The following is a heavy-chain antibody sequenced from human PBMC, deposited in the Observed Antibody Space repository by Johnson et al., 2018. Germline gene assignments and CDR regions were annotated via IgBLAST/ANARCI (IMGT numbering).Heavy chain of an antibody. V-gene: IGHV3-23*01. CDR1: GFTFTSYA. J-gene: IGHJ4*02. Sequence: EVQLLESGGGLVQPGGSLRLSCAASGFTFTSYAMNWVRHAPGKGLEWVSSISGRGGSTHYADSVKGRFTISRDNSENTLYLQMNSLRADDTAVYYCATANGVFGYGSLYFDDWGQGTLVTVSS. CDR2: ISGRGGST. CDR3: ATANGVFGYGSLYFDD. D-gene: IGHD5-18*01.